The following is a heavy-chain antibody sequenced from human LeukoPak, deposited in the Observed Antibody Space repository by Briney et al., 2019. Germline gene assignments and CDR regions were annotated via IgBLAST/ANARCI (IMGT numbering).Heavy chain of an antibody. J-gene: IGHJ2*01. CDR3: VRLSVVSPHRYFDL. Sequence: PSETLSLTCAVYGGSFSGYYWNWIRQPPGKGPEWIGEINHSGSSNYNPSLKSRVTISVDTSKDQFSLRLTSVTAADTAVYHCVRLSVVSPHRYFDLWGRGTLVTVSS. CDR1: GGSFSGYY. D-gene: IGHD4-23*01. V-gene: IGHV4-34*01. CDR2: INHSGSS.